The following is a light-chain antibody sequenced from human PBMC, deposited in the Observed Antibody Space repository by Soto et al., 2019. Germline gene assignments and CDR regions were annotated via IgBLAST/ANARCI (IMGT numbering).Light chain of an antibody. CDR2: EVT. CDR3: NSYAGDPLVYV. Sequence: QSVLTQPPSASGSPGQSVTISCTGTSSDVGRYNYVSWYQQHPGKAPKLIIYEVTKRPSGVPDRFSGSKSGNTASLTVSGFQADDEADYYCNSYAGDPLVYVFGIGTKVTAL. J-gene: IGLJ1*01. CDR1: SSDVGRYNY. V-gene: IGLV2-8*01.